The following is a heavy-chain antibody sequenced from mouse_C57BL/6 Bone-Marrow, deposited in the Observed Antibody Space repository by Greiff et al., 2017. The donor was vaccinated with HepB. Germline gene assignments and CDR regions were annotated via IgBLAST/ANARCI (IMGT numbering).Heavy chain of an antibody. CDR3: AGRRVGDY. V-gene: IGHV1-7*01. D-gene: IGHD1-1*01. J-gene: IGHJ2*01. CDR1: GYTFTSYW. CDR2: INPSSGYT. Sequence: QVQLKESGAELAKPGASVKLSCKASGYTFTSYWMHWVKQRPGQGLEWIGYINPSSGYTKYNQKFKDKATLTADKSSSTAYMQLSSLTYEDSAVYSCAGRRVGDYWGQGTTLTVSS.